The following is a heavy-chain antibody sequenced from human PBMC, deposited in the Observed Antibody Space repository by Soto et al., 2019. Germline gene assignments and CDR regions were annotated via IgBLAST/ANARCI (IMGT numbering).Heavy chain of an antibody. J-gene: IGHJ2*01. CDR1: GFTFSSYG. CDR2: ISYDGSNK. Sequence: QVQLVESGGGVVQPGRSLRLSCAASGFTFSSYGMHWVRQAPGKGLEWVAVISYDGSNKYYADSVKGRFTISRDNSKNTLYLQMNSLRAEDTAVYYCARVGYSGYDRYWYFDLWGRGTLVTVSS. D-gene: IGHD5-12*01. CDR3: ARVGYSGYDRYWYFDL. V-gene: IGHV3-30*03.